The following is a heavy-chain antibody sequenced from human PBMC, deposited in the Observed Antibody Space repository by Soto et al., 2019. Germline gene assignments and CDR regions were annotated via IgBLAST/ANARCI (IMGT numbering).Heavy chain of an antibody. Sequence: QVQLQESGPGLVKPSQTLSLTCAVSGGSITGRDYYWSWIRQHPGKGLEWIGYIYYSGSTYYNPSLTSRVRISLDTSKNHFSLKLSSATAAGAAVYYCAKAVRFGELLDWFDPWGQGTLVTVSS. CDR1: GGSITGRDYY. J-gene: IGHJ5*02. V-gene: IGHV4-31*11. D-gene: IGHD3-10*01. CDR2: IYYSGST. CDR3: AKAVRFGELLDWFDP.